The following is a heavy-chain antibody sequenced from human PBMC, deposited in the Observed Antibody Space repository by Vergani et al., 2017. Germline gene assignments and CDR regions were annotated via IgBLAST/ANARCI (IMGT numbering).Heavy chain of an antibody. CDR1: GFTFSDYY. J-gene: IGHJ4*02. D-gene: IGHD3-16*01. CDR3: ARIWSRASWGGVNRDYGPLCY. V-gene: IGHV3-11*05. Sequence: QVQLVESGGGLVKPGGSLRLSCAASGFTFSDYYMSWIRQAPGKGLEWVSYISSSSSYTNYADSVKGRFTISRDNAKNSLYLQMNSLRAEDTAVYYCARIWSRASWGGVNRDYGPLCYWGQGTLVTVSS. CDR2: ISSSSSYT.